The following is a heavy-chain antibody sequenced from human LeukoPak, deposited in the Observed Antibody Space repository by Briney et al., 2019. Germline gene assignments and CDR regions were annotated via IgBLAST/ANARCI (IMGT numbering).Heavy chain of an antibody. D-gene: IGHD6-13*01. CDR1: GFTYSSYA. CDR3: AKQYSSSWHYFDY. V-gene: IGHV3-23*01. Sequence: PGGSLRLSCAASGFTYSSYAMSWVRQAPEKGLVWVSAISGSGSTYYADSVKGRFTISRDNSKNTLYLQMNSLRAEDTAVYHCAKQYSSSWHYFDYWGQGTLVTVSS. CDR2: ISGSGST. J-gene: IGHJ4*02.